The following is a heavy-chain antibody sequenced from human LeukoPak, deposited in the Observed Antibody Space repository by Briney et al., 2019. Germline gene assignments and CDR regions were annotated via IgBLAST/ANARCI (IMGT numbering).Heavy chain of an antibody. J-gene: IGHJ6*02. D-gene: IGHD3-16*01. Sequence: PSQTLSLTCTVSGGSISSGDYYWRWIRQPPGKGLEWIGYIYYSGSTHYNPSLKSRVTISVDTSKNQFSLKLSSVTAADTAVYYCARDLWGDGMDVWGQGTTVTVSS. CDR3: ARDLWGDGMDV. CDR2: IYYSGST. V-gene: IGHV4-30-4*01. CDR1: GGSISSGDYY.